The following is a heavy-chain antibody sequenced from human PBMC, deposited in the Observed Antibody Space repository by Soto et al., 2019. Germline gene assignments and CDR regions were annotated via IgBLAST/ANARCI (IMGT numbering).Heavy chain of an antibody. V-gene: IGHV1-2*02. J-gene: IGHJ4*02. CDR3: GRGRSGQIVVFY. CDR2: IGPESGAT. CDR1: GYTFTGHY. D-gene: IGHD1-26*01. Sequence: ASVKVSCKASGYTFTGHYIHWVRQAPEQGPEWMGEIGPESGATRYAQKFQGRVTMTRDTSITTVYMELKNLSPDDTAVYYCGRGRSGQIVVFYWGQGPPGTVSS.